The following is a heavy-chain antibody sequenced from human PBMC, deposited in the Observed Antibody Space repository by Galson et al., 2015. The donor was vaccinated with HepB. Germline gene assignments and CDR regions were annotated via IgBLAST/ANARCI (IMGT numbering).Heavy chain of an antibody. CDR1: GYTFTSYG. CDR2: ISAYNGNT. V-gene: IGHV1-18*01. J-gene: IGHJ4*01. CDR3: ARVTAVAGWGFDY. Sequence: SVKVSCKASGYTFTSYGISWVRQAPGQGLEWMGWISAYNGNTNYAQKPQGRVTMTTDTSTSTAYMELRSLRSDDTAVDYCARVTAVAGWGFDYWGHGTLVTASS. D-gene: IGHD6-19*01.